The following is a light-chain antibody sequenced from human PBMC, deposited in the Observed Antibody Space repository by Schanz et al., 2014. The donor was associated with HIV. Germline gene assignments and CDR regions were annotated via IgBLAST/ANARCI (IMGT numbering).Light chain of an antibody. CDR3: SSFTRGTTPVT. CDR2: GVT. J-gene: IGLJ2*01. Sequence: QSALTQPASASGSPGRSVTFSCTGTSADIGSYNYVSWYQHHPGKAPKLLIYGVTDRPSGVSNRFSGSKSGNTASLTISGLQAEDEAVYYCSSFTRGTTPVTFGGGTKVTVL. V-gene: IGLV2-14*03. CDR1: SADIGSYNY.